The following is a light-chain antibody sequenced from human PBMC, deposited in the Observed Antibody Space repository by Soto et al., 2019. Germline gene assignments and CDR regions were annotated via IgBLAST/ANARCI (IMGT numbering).Light chain of an antibody. V-gene: IGKV1-9*01. CDR3: QHLHSYPFT. J-gene: IGKJ3*01. CDR1: QGISSY. CDR2: AAS. Sequence: DIQLTQSPSFLSASVGDRVTITCRASQGISSYLAWYQQKPGKARKLLIYAASTLQSGVPSTFSGSGSGTEFTLTISSLQPEDFATYYCQHLHSYPFTFGPGPKVDI.